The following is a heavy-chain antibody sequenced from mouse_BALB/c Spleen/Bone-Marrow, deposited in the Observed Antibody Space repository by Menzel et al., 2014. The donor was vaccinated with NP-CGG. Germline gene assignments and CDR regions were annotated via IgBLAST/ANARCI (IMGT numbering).Heavy chain of an antibody. CDR1: GFTFSSYA. Sequence: EVQLVESGGGLVKPGGSLKLSCAASGFTFSSYAMSWVRQTPEKRLEWVASISSGGSTYYPDSVKGRFTISRDNARNILYLQMSILRSENTAMYYCARGYDGYYGFAYRGQGTLVTVSA. V-gene: IGHV5-6-5*01. D-gene: IGHD2-3*01. CDR3: ARGYDGYYGFAY. CDR2: ISSGGST. J-gene: IGHJ3*01.